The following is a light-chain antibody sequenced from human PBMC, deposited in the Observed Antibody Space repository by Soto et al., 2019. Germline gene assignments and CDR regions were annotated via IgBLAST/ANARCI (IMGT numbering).Light chain of an antibody. J-gene: IGKJ2*01. CDR3: QKYGSSPMYT. V-gene: IGKV3-20*01. CDR1: QSVSSSY. Sequence: EIVLTQSPGTLSLSPGERATLSCRASQSVSSSYFAWYQQKPGQAPRLLIYGASGRATGIPDRFSGSGSGTDFTLIISSLEPEDCAVYYCQKYGSSPMYTFGQGTKPEIK. CDR2: GAS.